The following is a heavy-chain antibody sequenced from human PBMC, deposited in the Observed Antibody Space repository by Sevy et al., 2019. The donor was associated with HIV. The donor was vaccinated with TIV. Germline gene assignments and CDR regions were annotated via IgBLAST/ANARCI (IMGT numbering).Heavy chain of an antibody. J-gene: IGHJ6*02. V-gene: IGHV3-23*01. CDR1: GFTFSSYA. D-gene: IGHD3-10*01. CDR2: ISGSGGST. CDR3: AKVQRITMVRGSPYYGMDV. Sequence: GGSLRLSCAASGFTFSSYAMSWVRQAPGKGLEWVSAISGSGGSTYYADSVKGRFTISRDNSKNTLYLQMNSLRAEDTAVYYCAKVQRITMVRGSPYYGMDVWGQGTTVTVSS.